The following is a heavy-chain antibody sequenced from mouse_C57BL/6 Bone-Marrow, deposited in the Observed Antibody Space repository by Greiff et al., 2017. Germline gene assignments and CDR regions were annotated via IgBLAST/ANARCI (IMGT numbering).Heavy chain of an antibody. CDR3: ARRSTHYFDY. V-gene: IGHV1-26*01. Sequence: EVQLQQSGPELVKPGASVKISCKASGYTFTDYYMNWVKQSHGKSLEWIGDINPNNGGTSYNQKFKGKATLTVDKSSSTAYMELRSLTSEDSAVYYCARRSTHYFDYRSQGTTLTVSS. J-gene: IGHJ2*01. CDR2: INPNNGGT. CDR1: GYTFTDYY. D-gene: IGHD5-1*01.